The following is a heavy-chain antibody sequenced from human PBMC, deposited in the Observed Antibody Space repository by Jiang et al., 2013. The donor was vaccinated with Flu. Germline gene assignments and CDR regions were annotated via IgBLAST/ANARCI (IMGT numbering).Heavy chain of an antibody. V-gene: IGHV2-5*01. CDR1: GFALDTGAVG. Sequence: KPTQTLTLTCTFSGFALDTGAVGVGWIRQSPGQALEWLALIYGNGDMRYNRLLKSRLTITKDTSKNQVVLSMTSMDPVETGTYYCAQRMGASPYVLDVWGRGTTVTVS. CDR3: AQRMGASPYVLDV. J-gene: IGHJ6*02. CDR2: IYGNGDM. D-gene: IGHD1-26*01.